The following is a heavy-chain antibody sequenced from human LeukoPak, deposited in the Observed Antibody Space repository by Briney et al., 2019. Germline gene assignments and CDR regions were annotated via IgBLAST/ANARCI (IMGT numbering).Heavy chain of an antibody. CDR2: IYYSGST. CDR1: GGSISSYY. Sequence: PSETLSLTCTVSGGSISSYYWSWIRQPPGKGLEWIGYIYYSGSTNYNPSLKSRVTISVDTSKNQFSLKLSSVTAADTAVYYCARRRAMVAPARYWGQGTLVTVSS. CDR3: ARRRAMVAPARY. V-gene: IGHV4-59*08. D-gene: IGHD5-18*01. J-gene: IGHJ4*02.